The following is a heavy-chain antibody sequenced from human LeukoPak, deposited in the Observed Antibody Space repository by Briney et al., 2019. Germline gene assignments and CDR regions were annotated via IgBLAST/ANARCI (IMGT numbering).Heavy chain of an antibody. Sequence: SETLSLTCTVSGGSISSYYWSWIRQPPGKGLEWIGYIYYSGSTNYNPSLKSRVTISVDTSKNQFSLKLSSVTAADTAVYYCARYSDYYGSGSYQYYYYYGMDVWGQGTTVTVSS. CDR3: ARYSDYYGSGSYQYYYYYGMDV. V-gene: IGHV4-59*08. CDR2: IYYSGST. D-gene: IGHD3-10*01. CDR1: GGSISSYY. J-gene: IGHJ6*02.